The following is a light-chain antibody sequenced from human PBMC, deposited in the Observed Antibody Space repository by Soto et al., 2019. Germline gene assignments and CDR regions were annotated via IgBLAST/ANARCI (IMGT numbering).Light chain of an antibody. V-gene: IGKV3-20*01. Sequence: EIVLTQSPGTLSLSPGERATLSCRASQSVSSSYLAWYQQKPGQAPRILIYGASSRAIGIPDRFSGSGSGTDFTLTISRLEPEDFAVYYCQQYGSSPTWTFGQGTKVEIK. CDR2: GAS. J-gene: IGKJ1*01. CDR1: QSVSSSY. CDR3: QQYGSSPTWT.